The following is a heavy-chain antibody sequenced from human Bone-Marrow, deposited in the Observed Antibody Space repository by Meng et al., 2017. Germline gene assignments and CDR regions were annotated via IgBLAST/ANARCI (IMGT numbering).Heavy chain of an antibody. CDR1: GGSISSSSYY. J-gene: IGHJ1*01. Sequence: QLHLPASGPGLVKPSETLSLTCTVSGGSISSSSYYWGWIRQPPGKGLEWIGSIYYSGSTYYNPSLKSRVTISVDTSKNQFSLKLSSVTAADTAVYYCARVRIDSSGWYSIQHWGQGTLVTVSS. D-gene: IGHD6-19*01. V-gene: IGHV4-39*07. CDR3: ARVRIDSSGWYSIQH. CDR2: IYYSGST.